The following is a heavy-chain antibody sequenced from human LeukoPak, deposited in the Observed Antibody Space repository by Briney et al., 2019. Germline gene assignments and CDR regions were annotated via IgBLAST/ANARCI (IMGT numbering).Heavy chain of an antibody. CDR2: ISSSSSTI. V-gene: IGHV3-48*01. CDR3: ARGIGRSNFDH. Sequence: GGSLRLSCAASGFTFSSYNMNWVRQAPGKGLEWVSYISSSSSTIYYADSVKGRFTISRDNAKNSLYLQMNSLRAEDTAVYYCARGIGRSNFDHWGQGTLVTVSS. J-gene: IGHJ4*02. D-gene: IGHD2/OR15-2a*01. CDR1: GFTFSSYN.